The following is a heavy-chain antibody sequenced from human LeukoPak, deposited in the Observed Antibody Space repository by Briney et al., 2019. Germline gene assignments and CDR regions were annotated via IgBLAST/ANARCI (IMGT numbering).Heavy chain of an antibody. D-gene: IGHD6-13*01. J-gene: IGHJ4*02. V-gene: IGHV3-23*01. CDR1: GFTFSSYA. CDR3: AKVFGNWYLDY. Sequence: GGSLRLSCAASGFTFSSYAMSWVRQDPGKGLEWVSGISGSGGTTYYADSVKGRFTISRDNSKNTLYLQMNSVRAEDTAVYYCAKVFGNWYLDYWGQGTLVTVSS. CDR2: ISGSGGTT.